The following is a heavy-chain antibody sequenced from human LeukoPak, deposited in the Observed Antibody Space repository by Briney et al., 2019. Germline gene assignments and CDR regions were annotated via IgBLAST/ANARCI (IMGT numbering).Heavy chain of an antibody. CDR3: ARGPYSSNWYVDY. D-gene: IGHD6-13*01. V-gene: IGHV3-48*03. CDR2: ISRTGNSI. Sequence: GGSLRLSCAASGFTLSSYEMNWVRLAPGKGLEWISYISRTGNSIYYADSVKGRFIISRDSAKNSLYLQMNSLRAEDTAVYYRARGPYSSNWYVDYWGQGTLVTVAS. CDR1: GFTLSSYE. J-gene: IGHJ4*02.